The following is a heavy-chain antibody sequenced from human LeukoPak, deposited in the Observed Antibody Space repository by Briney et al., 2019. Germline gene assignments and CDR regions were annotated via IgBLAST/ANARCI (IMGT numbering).Heavy chain of an antibody. Sequence: PSETLSLTCTVSGGSISSGVYYWSWIRQHPGKGLEWIGYIYYSGSTYYNPSLKSRVTISVDTSKNQFSLKLSSVTAADTAVYYCARDVDTATDAFDIWGQGTMVTVSS. CDR3: ARDVDTATDAFDI. CDR2: IYYSGST. D-gene: IGHD5-18*01. J-gene: IGHJ3*02. V-gene: IGHV4-31*03. CDR1: GGSISSGVYY.